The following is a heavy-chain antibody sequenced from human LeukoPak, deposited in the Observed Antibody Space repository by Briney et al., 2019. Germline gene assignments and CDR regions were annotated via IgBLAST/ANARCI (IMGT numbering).Heavy chain of an antibody. CDR2: LSYHGSNK. J-gene: IGHJ4*02. V-gene: IGHV3-30*03. D-gene: IGHD3-22*01. CDR1: GSTFSCYG. CDR3: VRDSSGFDY. Sequence: GGSLRLSCAASGSTFSCYGMHWVRQAPGKGLEWVAVLSYHGSNKHYADSVTGRFTISRDNAKSSLYLQMNSLRVEDTAVYHCVRDSSGFDYWGQGALVTVSS.